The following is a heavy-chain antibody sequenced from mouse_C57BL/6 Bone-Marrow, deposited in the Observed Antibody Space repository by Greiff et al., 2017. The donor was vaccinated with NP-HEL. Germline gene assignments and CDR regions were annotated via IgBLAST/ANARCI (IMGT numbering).Heavy chain of an antibody. Sequence: VQLQQSGAELVRPGASVTLSCKASGYTFTDYEMHWVKQTPVHGLEWIGAIDPEPGGTAYNQKFKGKAILTADKSSSTAYMELRSLTSEDSAVYYCTTPLGKKDYWGQGTTLTVSS. V-gene: IGHV1-15*01. CDR1: GYTFTDYE. D-gene: IGHD3-3*01. CDR3: TTPLGKKDY. CDR2: IDPEPGGT. J-gene: IGHJ2*01.